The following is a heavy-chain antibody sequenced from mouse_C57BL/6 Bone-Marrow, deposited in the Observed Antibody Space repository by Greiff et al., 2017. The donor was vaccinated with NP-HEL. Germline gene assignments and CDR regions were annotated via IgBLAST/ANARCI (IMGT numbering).Heavy chain of an antibody. CDR3: ARDTLVGYFDV. V-gene: IGHV5-4*01. CDR1: GFTFSSYA. J-gene: IGHJ1*03. Sequence: EVKLMESGGGLVKPGGSLKLSCAASGFTFSSYAMSWVRQTPEKRLEWVATISAGGSYTYYPDNVKGRFTIARDNAKNNLYLQMSQLKSEDTAMYYCARDTLVGYFDVWGTGTTVTVSS. CDR2: ISAGGSYT.